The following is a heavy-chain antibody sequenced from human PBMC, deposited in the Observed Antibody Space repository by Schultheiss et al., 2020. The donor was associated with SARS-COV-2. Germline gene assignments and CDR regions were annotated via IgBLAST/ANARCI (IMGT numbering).Heavy chain of an antibody. CDR3: ARAHPYSPPEFDP. Sequence: ASVKVSCKASGYTFTSNGITWVRQAPGQGLEWMGWISTYNGNTNYAQKLQGRVTMTTDTSTKTAYMELRSLRSDDTAVYYCARAHPYSPPEFDPWGQGTLVTVSS. CDR1: GYTFTSNG. D-gene: IGHD2-21*01. J-gene: IGHJ5*02. V-gene: IGHV1-18*01. CDR2: ISTYNGNT.